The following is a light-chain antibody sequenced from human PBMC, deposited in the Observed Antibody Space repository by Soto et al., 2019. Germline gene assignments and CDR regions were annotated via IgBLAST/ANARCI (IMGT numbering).Light chain of an antibody. CDR2: AAS. J-gene: IGKJ5*01. V-gene: IGKV1-39*01. Sequence: DIQMTQSPSSLSSSVGDRVTITCRASQSIVTYLNWYLQKPGKAPKLLIYAASTLQSGVPSRFSGSGSGTDFTLTISSLQPEDFATYFCQQSYSTPPWTFGQGTRLEIK. CDR1: QSIVTY. CDR3: QQSYSTPPWT.